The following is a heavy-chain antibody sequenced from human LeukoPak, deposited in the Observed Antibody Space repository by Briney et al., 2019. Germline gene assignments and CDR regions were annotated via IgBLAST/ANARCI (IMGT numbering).Heavy chain of an antibody. CDR1: GFTFSSYS. CDR2: ISSSSSYI. V-gene: IGHV3-21*01. Sequence: GGSLRLSCAASGFTFSSYSMNWVRQAPGKGLEWVSSISSSSSYIYYADSVKGRFTISRDNAKNSLYLQMNSLRAEDTAVYYCARAGRVAASGWGRHFDLWGRGTLVTVSS. D-gene: IGHD3-10*01. CDR3: ARAGRVAASGWGRHFDL. J-gene: IGHJ2*01.